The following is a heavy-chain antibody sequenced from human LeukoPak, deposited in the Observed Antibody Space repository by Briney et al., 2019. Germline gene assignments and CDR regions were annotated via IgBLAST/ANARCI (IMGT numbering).Heavy chain of an antibody. Sequence: SETLSLTCTVSGGSISSYYWSWIRQPPGKGLEWIGYIYYSGSTNYNPSLKSRVTISVDTSKNQFSLKLSSVTAADTAVYYCAGYYMVAELENDAFDIWGQGTMVTVSS. J-gene: IGHJ3*02. CDR3: AGYYMVAELENDAFDI. CDR2: IYYSGST. CDR1: GGSISSYY. D-gene: IGHD2-15*01. V-gene: IGHV4-59*01.